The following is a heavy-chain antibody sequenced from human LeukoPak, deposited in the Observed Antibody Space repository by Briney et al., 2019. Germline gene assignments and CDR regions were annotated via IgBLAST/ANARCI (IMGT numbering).Heavy chain of an antibody. D-gene: IGHD3-22*01. CDR3: ARATYYYDSSGYYNYYYYMDV. V-gene: IGHV3-48*03. CDR1: GLTFSSYE. CDR2: ISSSGSTI. J-gene: IGHJ6*03. Sequence: GGSLRLSCAASGLTFSSYEMNWVRQAPGKGLEWVSYISSSGSTIYYADSVKGRFTISRDNAKNSLYLQMNSLRAEDTAVYYCARATYYYDSSGYYNYYYYMDVWGKGTTVTVSS.